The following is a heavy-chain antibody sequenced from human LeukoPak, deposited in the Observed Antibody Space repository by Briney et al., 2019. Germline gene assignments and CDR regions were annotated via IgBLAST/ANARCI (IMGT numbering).Heavy chain of an antibody. Sequence: SETLSFTCTVSGASISSSSDYWSWIRQPPGKGLEWIGSIYYSGSTYYNPSLRSRVTLSVDTSKNQFSLRLTSVTATDTAVYYCARHGAAPGTYYFDYWGQGTLVTVSS. V-gene: IGHV4-39*01. CDR2: IYYSGST. D-gene: IGHD1-1*01. CDR1: GASISSSSDY. J-gene: IGHJ4*02. CDR3: ARHGAAPGTYYFDY.